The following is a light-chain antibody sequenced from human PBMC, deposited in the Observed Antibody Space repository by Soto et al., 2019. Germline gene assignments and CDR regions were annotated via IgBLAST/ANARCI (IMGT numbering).Light chain of an antibody. CDR2: DAS. CDR3: QQYGSSPWT. Sequence: ESVKTESRPTMSINTGEGATLSCRASQGIGDTLAWYQQKPGQAPRLLIYDASTRATGIPDRFSGSGSGTDFTLTISRLEPEDFAVYHCQQYGSSPWTSGQGTTV. J-gene: IGKJ1*01. V-gene: IGKV3-20*01. CDR1: QGIGDT.